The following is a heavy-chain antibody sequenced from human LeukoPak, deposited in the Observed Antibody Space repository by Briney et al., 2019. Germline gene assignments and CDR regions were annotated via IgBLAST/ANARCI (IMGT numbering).Heavy chain of an antibody. Sequence: PGGSLRLSCAASGFTFSDYYMSWIRQAPGKGLEWVSYISSSGSTIYYADSVKGRFTISRDNAKNSLYLQMNSLRAEDTAVYCCARDSGYYSSSSGFYSYYYYMDVWGKGTTVTVSS. J-gene: IGHJ6*03. CDR1: GFTFSDYY. CDR2: ISSSGSTI. V-gene: IGHV3-11*01. D-gene: IGHD6-6*01. CDR3: ARDSGYYSSSSGFYSYYYYMDV.